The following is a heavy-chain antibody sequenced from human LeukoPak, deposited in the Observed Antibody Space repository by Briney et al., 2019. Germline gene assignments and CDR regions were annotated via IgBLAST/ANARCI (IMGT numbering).Heavy chain of an antibody. V-gene: IGHV3-53*01. J-gene: IGHJ3*02. Sequence: PGGSLRLSCAASGFTVSSNYMSWVRQAPGKGLEWVSVIYSGGSTYYGDSVKGRFTISRDTSKNTLCLQMNSLRAEDTAMYYCARWDSSGYYYPYAFDIWGQGTMVTVSS. CDR2: IYSGGST. CDR3: ARWDSSGYYYPYAFDI. D-gene: IGHD3-22*01. CDR1: GFTVSSNY.